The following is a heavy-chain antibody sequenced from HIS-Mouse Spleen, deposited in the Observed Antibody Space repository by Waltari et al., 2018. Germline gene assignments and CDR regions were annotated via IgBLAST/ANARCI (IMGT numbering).Heavy chain of an antibody. Sequence: QVHLEESCSYAGKTHTTPHVTFHFPGVLLSTSGGGFGLIRQPPGKALEWLALIYWNDDKRYSPSLKSRLTITKDTSKNQVVLTMTNMDPVDTATYYCAHSGGNGFGEMGYWGQGTLLTVSS. CDR1: GVLLSTSGGG. D-gene: IGHD3-10*01. V-gene: IGHV2-5*01. J-gene: IGHJ4*02. CDR3: AHSGGNGFGEMGY. CDR2: IYWNDDK.